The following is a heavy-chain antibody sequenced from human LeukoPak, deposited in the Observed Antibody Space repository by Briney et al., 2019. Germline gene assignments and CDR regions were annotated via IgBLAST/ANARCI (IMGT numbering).Heavy chain of an antibody. D-gene: IGHD6-13*01. Sequence: GGSLRLSCAASGFTFSSYWLHWVRQAPGKGLVWVSRINSDGSSTSYAASAQDRFTISRDNAKNTLYLQMNSLGAEDTAVYYCARVESSSSKAPKAYWGQGTLVTVSS. J-gene: IGHJ4*02. CDR1: GFTFSSYW. CDR2: INSDGSST. CDR3: ARVESSSSKAPKAY. V-gene: IGHV3-74*01.